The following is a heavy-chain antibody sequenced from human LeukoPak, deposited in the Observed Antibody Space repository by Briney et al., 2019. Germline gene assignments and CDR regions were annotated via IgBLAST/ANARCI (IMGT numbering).Heavy chain of an antibody. CDR3: ARDRPSDYYGMDV. V-gene: IGHV1-18*01. Sequence: REASVKASCKASGYTFTSYGISWVRQAPGQGLEWMGWISAYNGNTNYAQKLQGRVTMTTDTSTSTAYMELRSLRSDDTAVYYCARDRPSDYYGMDVWGQGTTVTVSS. CDR2: ISAYNGNT. J-gene: IGHJ6*02. CDR1: GYTFTSYG.